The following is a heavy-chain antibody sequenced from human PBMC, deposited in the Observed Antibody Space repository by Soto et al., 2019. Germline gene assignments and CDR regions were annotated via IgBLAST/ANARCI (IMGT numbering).Heavy chain of an antibody. V-gene: IGHV3-23*01. CDR2: ISGSGGST. CDR3: AKVPYQLLCDY. CDR1: GFTFSSYA. Sequence: EVQLLESGGGLGQPGGSLRLSCAASGFTFSSYAMSWVRQAPGKGLEWVSAISGSGGSTYYADSVKGRFTISRDNSKNTLYPQMNSLSAEDTAVYYCAKVPYQLLCDYWGQGTLVTVSS. D-gene: IGHD2-2*01. J-gene: IGHJ4*02.